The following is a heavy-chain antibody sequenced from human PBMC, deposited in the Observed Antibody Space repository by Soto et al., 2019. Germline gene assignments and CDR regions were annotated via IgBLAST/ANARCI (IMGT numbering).Heavy chain of an antibody. D-gene: IGHD1-7*01. CDR1: GFTFSSYG. CDR2: ISYDGSNK. Sequence: LRLSCAASGFTFSSYGMHWVRQAPGKGLEWMAVISYDGSNKYYADSVKGRFTISRDNSKNTLYLQMNSLRAEDTAVYYCAKDFLELAGGVWYYYYGMDVWGQGTTVTVSS. V-gene: IGHV3-30*18. CDR3: AKDFLELAGGVWYYYYGMDV. J-gene: IGHJ6*02.